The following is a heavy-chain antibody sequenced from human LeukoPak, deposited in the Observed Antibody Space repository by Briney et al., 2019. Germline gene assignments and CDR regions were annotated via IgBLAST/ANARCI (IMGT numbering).Heavy chain of an antibody. CDR3: ARDDDVWSGWGH. Sequence: PGGSLRLSCAASGFTFSTYWLSWVRQAPGKGLEWVANINQDGSGEYYAGSVKGRFTIARDNAKNSLYLQMNSLRAEDTAVYYCARDDDVWSGWGHWGRGTLVTVSS. D-gene: IGHD3-3*01. CDR2: INQDGSGE. CDR1: GFTFSTYW. V-gene: IGHV3-7*01. J-gene: IGHJ4*02.